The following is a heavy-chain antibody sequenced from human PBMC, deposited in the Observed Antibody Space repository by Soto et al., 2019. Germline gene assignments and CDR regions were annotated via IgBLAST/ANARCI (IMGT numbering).Heavy chain of an antibody. Sequence: SVKVSCKASGGTFSSYAISWVRQAPGQGLEWMGGIIPIFGTANYAQKFQGRVTITADESTSTAYMELSSLRSEDTALYYCARVFSSCCPKYNWFDPWGQVTLVTVSS. J-gene: IGHJ5*02. CDR3: ARVFSSCCPKYNWFDP. CDR1: GGTFSSYA. D-gene: IGHD2-15*01. V-gene: IGHV1-69*13. CDR2: IIPIFGTA.